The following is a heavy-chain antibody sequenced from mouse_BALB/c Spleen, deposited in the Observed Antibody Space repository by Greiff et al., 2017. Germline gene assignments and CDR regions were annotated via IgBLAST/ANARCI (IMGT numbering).Heavy chain of an antibody. CDR1: GFSLTSYG. V-gene: IGHV2-9*02. Sequence: QVQLKESGPGLVAPSQSLSITCTVSGFSLTSYGVHWVRQPPGKGLEWLGVIWAGGSTNYNSALMSRLSISKDNSKSQVFLKMNSLQTDDTAMYYCARDPGYYGSPWYFDVWGAGTTVTVSS. CDR3: ARDPGYYGSPWYFDV. CDR2: IWAGGST. D-gene: IGHD1-1*01. J-gene: IGHJ1*01.